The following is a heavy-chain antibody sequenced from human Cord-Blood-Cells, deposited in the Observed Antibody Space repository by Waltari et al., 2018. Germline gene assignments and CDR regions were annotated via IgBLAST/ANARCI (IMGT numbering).Heavy chain of an antibody. CDR3: ARVEYYDFWSGYAFDI. J-gene: IGHJ3*02. D-gene: IGHD3-3*01. V-gene: IGHV4-61*01. CDR1: GGSVSSGSYY. CDR2: IYYSGST. Sequence: QVQLQESGPGLVKPSETLSLTCTVSGGSVSSGSYYWSWIRQPPGKGLEWIGYIYYSGSTNYNPSLKSRVTISVDTSKNQFSLKLSSVTAADTAVYYCARVEYYDFWSGYAFDIWGQGTMVTVSS.